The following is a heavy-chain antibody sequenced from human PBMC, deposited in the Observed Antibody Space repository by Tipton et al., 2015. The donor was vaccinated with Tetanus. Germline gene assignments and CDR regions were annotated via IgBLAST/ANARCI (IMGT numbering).Heavy chain of an antibody. Sequence: SLRLSCAASGFTFRSYWMHWVRQSPGKGLVWVSRIKSDGSKTTYADSVKGRFTISRDNAKNTLYLQMNSLRAEDTAVYYCARLREIVSRSGWAFDYWGQGILVTVSS. J-gene: IGHJ4*02. CDR1: GFTFRSYW. CDR2: IKSDGSKT. V-gene: IGHV3-74*03. D-gene: IGHD5/OR15-5a*01. CDR3: ARLREIVSRSGWAFDY.